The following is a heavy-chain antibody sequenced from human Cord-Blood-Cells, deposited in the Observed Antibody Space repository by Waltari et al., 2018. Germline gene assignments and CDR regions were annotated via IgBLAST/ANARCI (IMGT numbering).Heavy chain of an antibody. CDR1: GGTFSSYA. V-gene: IGHV1-69*01. D-gene: IGHD3-16*02. CDR3: ARSYANTFGGVIAYYFDY. CDR2: IIPIFGTA. Sequence: QVQLVQSGAEVKKTGSSVKVSCKASGGTFSSYAISWVRQAPGQGLEWMGGIIPIFGTANYAQKFQGRVTITADESTSTAYMELSSLRSEDTAVYYCARSYANTFGGVIAYYFDYWGQGTLVTVSS. J-gene: IGHJ4*02.